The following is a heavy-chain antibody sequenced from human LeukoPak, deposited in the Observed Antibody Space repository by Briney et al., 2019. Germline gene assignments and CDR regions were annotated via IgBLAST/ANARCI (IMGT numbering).Heavy chain of an antibody. Sequence: ASVKVSCKASGYTFTSYGISWVRQAPGQGPEWMGWISAYNGITNYAQKLPGRVTMTTDTSTSTAYMELRSLRSHDTAAYYSARRDHGGSGGFDYWGQGTLVTVSS. CDR1: GYTFTSYG. CDR2: ISAYNGIT. D-gene: IGHD3-10*01. CDR3: ARRDHGGSGGFDY. J-gene: IGHJ4*02. V-gene: IGHV1-18*01.